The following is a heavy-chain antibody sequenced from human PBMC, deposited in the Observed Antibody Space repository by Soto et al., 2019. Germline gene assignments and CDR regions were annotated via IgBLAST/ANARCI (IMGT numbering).Heavy chain of an antibody. D-gene: IGHD4-17*01. V-gene: IGHV3-23*01. CDR3: AKSTRQYGDRVSFDY. CDR1: RFSFSTYA. CDR2: ISASGGST. J-gene: IGHJ4*02. Sequence: GGSLRLSCAASRFSFSTYAMSWVRQAPGKGLEWVSSISASGGSTYYADSVKGRFTISRDSSKSTLFLQMSSLRDEDTAVYYCAKSTRQYGDRVSFDYWGQGTLVTVSS.